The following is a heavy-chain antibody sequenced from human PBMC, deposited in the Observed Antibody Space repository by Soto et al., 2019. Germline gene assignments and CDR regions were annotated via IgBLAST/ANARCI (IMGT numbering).Heavy chain of an antibody. CDR3: AKDELSYSSSWYWRGYFDY. V-gene: IGHV3-30*18. CDR2: ISYDGSNK. J-gene: IGHJ4*02. CDR1: GFTFSSYG. D-gene: IGHD6-13*01. Sequence: GGSLRLSCAASGFTFSSYGMHWVRQAPGKGLEWVAVISYDGSNKYYADSVKGRFTISRDNSKNTLYLQMNSLRAEDTAVYYCAKDELSYSSSWYWRGYFDYWGQGTLVTVSP.